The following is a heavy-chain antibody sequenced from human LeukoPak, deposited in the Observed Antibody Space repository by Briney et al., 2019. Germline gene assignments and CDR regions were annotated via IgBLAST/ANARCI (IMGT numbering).Heavy chain of an antibody. CDR1: GDSISSAY. CDR3: ARGYYYFDY. D-gene: IGHD3-10*01. V-gene: IGHV4-59*01. J-gene: IGHJ4*02. Sequence: SETLSLTCSVSGDSISSAYWSWIRQPPGKGLEWIGYVYYSESTTSYNPSLKSRVIISVDTSKNQFSLKLSSLTAADTAVYYCARGYYYFDYWGQGTLVTVSS. CDR2: VYYSEST.